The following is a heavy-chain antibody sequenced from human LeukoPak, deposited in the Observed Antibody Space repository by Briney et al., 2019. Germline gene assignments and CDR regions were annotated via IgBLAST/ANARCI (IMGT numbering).Heavy chain of an antibody. V-gene: IGHV3-30*03. CDR3: ARRLYCSGSNCYTGPDAFDL. CDR2: ISYHESYK. J-gene: IGHJ3*01. Sequence: GGSLRLSCAASGFTFSNYGMHWVRQAPGKGLEWVAVISYHESYKYYADSVKGRFTISRDNPKNALYLQMNSLRAEDTAVYYCARRLYCSGSNCYTGPDAFDLWGQGTMVTVSS. D-gene: IGHD2-2*02. CDR1: GFTFSNYG.